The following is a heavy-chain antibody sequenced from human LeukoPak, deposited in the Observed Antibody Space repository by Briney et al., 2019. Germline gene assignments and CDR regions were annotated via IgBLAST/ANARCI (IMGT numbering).Heavy chain of an antibody. CDR3: AKGGGLTGDV. CDR2: IIPIFGTA. Sequence: SVKVSCKASGGTFSSYAISWVRQAPGQGLEWMGGIIPIFGTANYAQKFQGRVTITADESTSTAYMELNSLLAEDTATYYCAKGGGLTGDVWGQGTTVTVSS. J-gene: IGHJ6*02. D-gene: IGHD3-16*01. CDR1: GGTFSSYA. V-gene: IGHV1-69*13.